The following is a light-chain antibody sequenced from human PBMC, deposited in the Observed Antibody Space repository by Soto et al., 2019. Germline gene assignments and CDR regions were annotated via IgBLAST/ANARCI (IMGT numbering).Light chain of an antibody. V-gene: IGKV3-20*01. J-gene: IGKJ3*01. CDR2: GTS. Sequence: DIVLTQSPGTLSLSPGERATLSCRASQSVSSKYLAWYQQKPGQPPRVLIYGTSIRATGIPERFSGGGSGTAFSLTITRLESEDFAVYYCQQYGSSHFTFGPGTKVDFK. CDR1: QSVSSKY. CDR3: QQYGSSHFT.